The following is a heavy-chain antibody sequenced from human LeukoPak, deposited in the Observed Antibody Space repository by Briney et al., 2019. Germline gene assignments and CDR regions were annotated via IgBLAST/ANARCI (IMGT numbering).Heavy chain of an antibody. CDR2: ISSSSSTI. D-gene: IGHD6-19*01. CDR3: AGTTVAGITFDI. V-gene: IGHV3-48*01. CDR1: GFTFSSYS. Sequence: PGGSLRLSCAASGFTFSSYSMNWARQAPGKGLEWVSYISSSSSTIYYADSVKGRFTISRDNAKNSLYLQMNSLRAEDTAVYYCAGTTVAGITFDIWGQGTMVTVSS. J-gene: IGHJ3*02.